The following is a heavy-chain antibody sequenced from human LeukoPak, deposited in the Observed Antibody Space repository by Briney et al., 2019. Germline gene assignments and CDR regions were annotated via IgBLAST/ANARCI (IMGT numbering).Heavy chain of an antibody. CDR3: AKRGYSYGYVEYYYYYMDV. D-gene: IGHD5-18*01. V-gene: IGHV3-30*02. CDR2: IRYDGSNK. CDR1: GFTFSSYS. Sequence: PGGSLRLSCAASGFTFSSYSMNWVRQAPGKGLEWVAFIRYDGSNKYYADSVKGRFTISRDNSKNTLYLQMNSLRAEDTAVYYCAKRGYSYGYVEYYYYYMDVWGKGTTVTISS. J-gene: IGHJ6*03.